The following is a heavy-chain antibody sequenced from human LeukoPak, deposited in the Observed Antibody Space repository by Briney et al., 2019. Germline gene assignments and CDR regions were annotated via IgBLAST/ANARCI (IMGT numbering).Heavy chain of an antibody. CDR1: GGSISSSNW. V-gene: IGHV4-4*02. Sequence: SGTLSLTCAVSGGSISSSNWWSWVRQPPGKGLEWIGEISQSGTTHYTPSLESRITISIDKSRNQVSLKLSSVTAADTAVYYCANLMYYYDSSGYYLYYFDYWGQGTLVTVSS. CDR2: ISQSGTT. D-gene: IGHD3-22*01. CDR3: ANLMYYYDSSGYYLYYFDY. J-gene: IGHJ4*02.